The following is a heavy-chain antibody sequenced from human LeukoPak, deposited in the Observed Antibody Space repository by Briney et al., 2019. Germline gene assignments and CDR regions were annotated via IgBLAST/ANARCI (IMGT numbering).Heavy chain of an antibody. CDR2: ISGSGGST. Sequence: PGGTLRLSCAASGFTFSRYGMSWVRQAPGKGLEWVSTISGSGGSTYYADSVKGRFTISRDNSKNTVYLHMNSLRAEDTAVYYCAKGFHSSGGYWGQGTLVTVSS. J-gene: IGHJ4*02. CDR1: GFTFSRYG. V-gene: IGHV3-23*01. CDR3: AKGFHSSGGY. D-gene: IGHD6-19*01.